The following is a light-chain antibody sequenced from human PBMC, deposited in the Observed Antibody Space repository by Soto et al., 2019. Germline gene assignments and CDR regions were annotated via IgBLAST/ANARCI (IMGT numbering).Light chain of an antibody. CDR1: SSDVGGYNF. V-gene: IGLV2-8*01. CDR3: RSYAGTNIPVV. CDR2: DVS. J-gene: IGLJ2*01. Sequence: QLVLTQPPSASGSPGQSVTISCTGSSSDVGGYNFVSWYQQHPGKAPKLMIYDVSERPSGVPDLFSGSKSGNTASLTVSGLQADDEADYYCRSYAGTNIPVVFGGGTKLTVL.